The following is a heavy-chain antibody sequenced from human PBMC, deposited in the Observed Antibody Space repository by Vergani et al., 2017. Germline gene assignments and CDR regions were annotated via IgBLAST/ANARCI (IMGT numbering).Heavy chain of an antibody. CDR3: ARHKGTTNAFDI. D-gene: IGHD1-26*01. CDR1: GGSFSGYY. CDR2: INHSGST. Sequence: QVQLQQWGAGLLKPSETLSLTCAVYGGSFSGYYWSWIRQPPGKGLEWIGEINHSGSTNYNPSLKSRVTISVDTSKNQFSLKLSSVTAADTAVYYCARHKGTTNAFDIWGQGTMVTVSS. J-gene: IGHJ3*02. V-gene: IGHV4-34*01.